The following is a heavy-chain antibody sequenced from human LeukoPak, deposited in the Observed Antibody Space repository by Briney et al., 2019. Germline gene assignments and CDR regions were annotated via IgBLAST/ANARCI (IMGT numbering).Heavy chain of an antibody. Sequence: PGGSLRLSCAASGFTFSSYGMSWVRQAPGKGLEWVSAISGSGGSTYYADSVKGRFTISRDNAKNSLYLQMNSLRAEDTAVYYCAREYRSSHDYWGQGTLVTVSS. V-gene: IGHV3-23*01. D-gene: IGHD6-13*01. J-gene: IGHJ4*02. CDR2: ISGSGGST. CDR3: AREYRSSHDY. CDR1: GFTFSSYG.